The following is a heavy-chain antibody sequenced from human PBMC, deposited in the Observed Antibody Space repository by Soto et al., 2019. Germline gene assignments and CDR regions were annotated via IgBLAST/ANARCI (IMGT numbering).Heavy chain of an antibody. J-gene: IGHJ4*02. D-gene: IGHD6-13*01. CDR3: ATYSSPFDY. CDR1: EFSFSSYA. CDR2: ISATGTTT. V-gene: IGHV3-23*01. Sequence: EVQLMESGGGLVQPGGSLRLSCAASEFSFSSYALNWVRQAPGKGLEGVSAISATGTTTYYADSVKGRFTISRDNSKRTLFLQMDSLSPEDTAVYYCATYSSPFDYWGQGTLVTVSS.